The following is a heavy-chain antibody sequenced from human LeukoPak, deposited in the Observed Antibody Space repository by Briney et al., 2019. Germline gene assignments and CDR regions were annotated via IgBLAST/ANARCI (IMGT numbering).Heavy chain of an antibody. V-gene: IGHV3-11*01. CDR2: ISSSGTTI. Sequence: GGSLRLSCTASGFTFSDYYMSWIRQAPGKGLEWVSYISSSGTTIYYADSVKGRFTISRDNTKNSLYPQMNSLRAEDTAVYYCARDRSPATAIPVFDYWGQGTLVTVSS. CDR1: GFTFSDYY. J-gene: IGHJ4*02. CDR3: ARDRSPATAIPVFDY. D-gene: IGHD2-2*02.